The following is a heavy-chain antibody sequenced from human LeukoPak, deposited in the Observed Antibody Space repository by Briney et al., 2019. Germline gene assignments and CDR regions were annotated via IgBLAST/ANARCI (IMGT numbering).Heavy chain of an antibody. V-gene: IGHV1-69*13. D-gene: IGHD2-2*01. Sequence: SVKVSCKASGGTFSSYAISWVRQAPGQGLEWMGGIIPIFGTANYAQKFQGRVTITADESTSTAYMELSSLRSEDTAVYYCARGRSVGYCSSTNSRTYSYYYMDAWGKGTTVAVSS. J-gene: IGHJ6*03. CDR3: ARGRSVGYCSSTNSRTYSYYYMDA. CDR2: IIPIFGTA. CDR1: GGTFSSYA.